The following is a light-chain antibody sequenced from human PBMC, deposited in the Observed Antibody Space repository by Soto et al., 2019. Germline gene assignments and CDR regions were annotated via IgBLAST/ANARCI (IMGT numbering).Light chain of an antibody. Sequence: EIVMTQSPATLSVSPGERATLSCRASKSVSTTLAWYQQKPGQAPRLLIYHTSTRATGIPARFSGSGSGTEFALTISSLQSEDFAIYYCQQYDGWPLTFGGGTKVEIK. V-gene: IGKV3-15*01. CDR2: HTS. CDR3: QQYDGWPLT. J-gene: IGKJ4*01. CDR1: KSVSTT.